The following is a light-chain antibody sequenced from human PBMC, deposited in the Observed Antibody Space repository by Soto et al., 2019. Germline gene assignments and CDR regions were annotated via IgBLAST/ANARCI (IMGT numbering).Light chain of an antibody. CDR2: AAS. V-gene: IGKV1-39*01. CDR1: QSISSD. Sequence: DIQMTQSPSSLSASLGDRVTITCRASQSISSDLNWYQQKPGKAPKLLIYAASSLQSGVPSRFSGSGSGTDFTLTISSLQPEDFATYYCQQLNGYSTPTWTFGQGTKVDIK. J-gene: IGKJ1*01. CDR3: QQLNGYSTPTWT.